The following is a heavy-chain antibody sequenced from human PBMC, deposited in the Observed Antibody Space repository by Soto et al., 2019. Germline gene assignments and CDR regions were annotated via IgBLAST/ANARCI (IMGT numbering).Heavy chain of an antibody. D-gene: IGHD5-12*01. J-gene: IGHJ4*02. CDR2: ISYDGSNK. CDR1: GFTFSSYG. CDR3: AKDTLWLPHGGVDY. Sequence: QVQLVESGGGVVQPGRSLRLSCAASGFTFSSYGMHWVRQAPGKGLEWVAVISYDGSNKYYADSVKGRFTISRDNSKNTLYLQMNSLRAEDTAVYYCAKDTLWLPHGGVDYWGQGTLVTVSS. V-gene: IGHV3-30*18.